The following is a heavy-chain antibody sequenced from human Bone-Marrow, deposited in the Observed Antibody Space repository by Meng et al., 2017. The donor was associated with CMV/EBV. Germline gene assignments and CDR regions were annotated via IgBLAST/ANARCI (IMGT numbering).Heavy chain of an antibody. CDR1: GFIFSTYG. Sequence: GESLKISCAASGFIFSTYGMHWVRQAPGKGLEWVALIWSDGSKKYYADSVKGRFTISRDNSKKTLYLQMNSLRVEDTAVYSCAKGLLYAPNNWGQGTLVTVSS. CDR3: AKGLLYAPNN. CDR2: IWSDGSKK. J-gene: IGHJ4*02. D-gene: IGHD2-2*02. V-gene: IGHV3-33*03.